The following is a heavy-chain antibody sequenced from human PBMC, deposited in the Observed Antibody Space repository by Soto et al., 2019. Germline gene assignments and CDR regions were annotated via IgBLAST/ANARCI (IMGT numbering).Heavy chain of an antibody. Sequence: PGGSLRLSCAASGFTFSSYGIHWVRQAPGKGLEWVAVIWSDGSNKYYADSVKGRFTISRDNTKNTLYLQMNSLRAEDTAVYYCAREVLVRGIKYHAMDVWGQGTTVTAP. CDR1: GFTFSSYG. CDR2: IWSDGSNK. J-gene: IGHJ6*02. CDR3: AREVLVRGIKYHAMDV. D-gene: IGHD3-10*01. V-gene: IGHV3-33*01.